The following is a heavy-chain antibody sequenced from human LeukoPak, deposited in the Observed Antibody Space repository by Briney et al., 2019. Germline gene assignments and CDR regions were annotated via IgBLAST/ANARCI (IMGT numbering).Heavy chain of an antibody. Sequence: SETLSLTCAVYGGSFSGYYWSWIRQPPGKGLEWIGEVNHSGSTNYNPSLKSRVTISVDTSKNQFSLKLSSVTAADTAVYYCARGLKFDPWGQGTLVTVSS. V-gene: IGHV4-34*01. CDR2: VNHSGST. J-gene: IGHJ5*02. CDR3: ARGLKFDP. CDR1: GGSFSGYY.